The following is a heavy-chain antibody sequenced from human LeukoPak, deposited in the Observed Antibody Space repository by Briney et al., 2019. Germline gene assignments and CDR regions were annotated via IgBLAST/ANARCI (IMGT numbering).Heavy chain of an antibody. Sequence: PSETLSLTCIVSGGSVSSGSYYWSWIRQPPGKGLEWIAYIYYSGSTNYNPSLKSRVTISVDTSKNQFSLKLSSVTAADTAVYYCARLAWLVPYWGQGTLVTVSS. V-gene: IGHV4-61*01. D-gene: IGHD6-19*01. J-gene: IGHJ4*02. CDR1: GGSVSSGSYY. CDR2: IYYSGST. CDR3: ARLAWLVPY.